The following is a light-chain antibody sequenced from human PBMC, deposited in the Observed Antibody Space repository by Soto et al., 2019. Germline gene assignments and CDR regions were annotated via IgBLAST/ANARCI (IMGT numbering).Light chain of an antibody. CDR2: KAS. V-gene: IGKV1-5*03. CDR1: QSISNW. CDR3: QQYNSYPYT. J-gene: IGKJ2*01. Sequence: DIQMTQSPSTLSASVGDRVTITCRASQSISNWLAWYQQKPGKAPKVLIYKASSLQSGVPSRFSGSGCGTEFNLTISSVQPDDFATYCCQQYNSYPYTFGQGTKLEIK.